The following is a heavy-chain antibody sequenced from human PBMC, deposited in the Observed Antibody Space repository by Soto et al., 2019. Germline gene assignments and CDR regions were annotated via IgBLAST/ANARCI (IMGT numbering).Heavy chain of an antibody. CDR1: GDSYSISTYS. V-gene: IGHV4-30-2*01. CDR2: FYQSGVT. CDR3: AGMPYTSGLRFDP. J-gene: IGHJ5*02. D-gene: IGHD6-19*01. Sequence: SETLSLTCNMSGDSYSISTYSWSWLRQPPGKALQWIGFFYQSGVTSYNPSLASRVSISLDRSNNQCSLKLKSVTAADTAVYFCAGMPYTSGLRFDPWGPGTLVTVSS.